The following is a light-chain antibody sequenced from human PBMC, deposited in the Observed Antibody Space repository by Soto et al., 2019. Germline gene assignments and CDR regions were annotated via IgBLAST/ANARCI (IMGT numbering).Light chain of an antibody. Sequence: QMTQSPSSLSASEEEKIIITCRASRDVGSDVSWYQQKPGQAPKLLIYAASNLYTGVPSRFSGSRSGTEFTLTISSLQPEDFASYYCLQDYGDSWTFGQGTKVDIK. V-gene: IGKV1-6*01. CDR3: LQDYGDSWT. CDR2: AAS. J-gene: IGKJ1*01. CDR1: RDVGSD.